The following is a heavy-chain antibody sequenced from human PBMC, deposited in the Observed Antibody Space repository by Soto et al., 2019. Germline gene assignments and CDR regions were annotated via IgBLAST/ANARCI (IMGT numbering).Heavy chain of an antibody. Sequence: QVQLVQSGAEVKKPGSSVKVSCKASGGTFSSYAISWVRQAPGQGLEWMGGIIPIFGTANYAQKFQGRVTITADKSTITAYMELSSLRSEDTAVYYCARGTFFGVVITTRYYGMDVWGQGTTVTVSS. V-gene: IGHV1-69*06. CDR2: IIPIFGTA. D-gene: IGHD3-3*01. CDR1: GGTFSSYA. J-gene: IGHJ6*01. CDR3: ARGTFFGVVITTRYYGMDV.